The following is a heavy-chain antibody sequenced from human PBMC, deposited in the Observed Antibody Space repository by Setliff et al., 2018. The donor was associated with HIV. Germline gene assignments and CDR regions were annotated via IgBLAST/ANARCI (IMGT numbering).Heavy chain of an antibody. V-gene: IGHV3-13*01. CDR1: GFTFRNYD. J-gene: IGHJ5*02. Sequence: GGSLRLSCAVSGFTFRNYDMHWVRQAPGKGLEWVSGIGTVGDTYYPDSVKGRFTISREDAKDSLYLQMNSLRAGDTAVYYCARGSTDYYYNSVYSAQPLDPWGRGILVTVSS. CDR2: IGTVGDT. D-gene: IGHD3-22*01. CDR3: ARGSTDYYYNSVYSAQPLDP.